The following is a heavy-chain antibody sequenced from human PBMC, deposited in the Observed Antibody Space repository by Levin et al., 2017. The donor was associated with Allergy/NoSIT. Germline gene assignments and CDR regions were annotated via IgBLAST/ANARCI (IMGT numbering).Heavy chain of an antibody. J-gene: IGHJ4*02. Sequence: SCAASGFTFNNAWMSWVRQAPGKGLEWVGRIKSDTDGGTTDYATPVKGRFTISRDDSKNALYLQMNSLKTEDTAVYYCITEGLRPYWGQGTLVTVSS. D-gene: IGHD5/OR15-5a*01. CDR3: ITEGLRPY. V-gene: IGHV3-15*01. CDR2: IKSDTDGGTT. CDR1: GFTFNNAW.